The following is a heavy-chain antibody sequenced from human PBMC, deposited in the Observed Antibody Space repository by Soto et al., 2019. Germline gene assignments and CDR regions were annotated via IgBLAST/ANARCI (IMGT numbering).Heavy chain of an antibody. D-gene: IGHD1-20*01. V-gene: IGHV3-30-3*01. CDR1: GFTFSSYA. CDR2: ISYDGSNK. CDR3: ARAYNWNSYDYGMVF. Sequence: GRSLRLSCAASGFTFSSYAMHWVRQAPGKGLEGVAVISYDGSNKYYADSVKGRFTISRDNSKNTLYLQMNSLRGEDTAVYYCARAYNWNSYDYGMVFWGQGTTVPSPQ. J-gene: IGHJ6*01.